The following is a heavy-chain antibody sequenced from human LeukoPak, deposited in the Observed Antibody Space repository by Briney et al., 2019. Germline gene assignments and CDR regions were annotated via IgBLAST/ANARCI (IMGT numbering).Heavy chain of an antibody. CDR3: VGPYDSSGYYLGY. Sequence: SETLSLTCTVSGGSISTFHWSWIRQPPGKGLEWIGYVYHSGTTNYSPSLKSRVTISVDTSKNQFSLELSSVTAADTAVYYCVGPYDSSGYYLGYWGQGTLVTVSS. CDR1: GGSISTFH. D-gene: IGHD3-22*01. J-gene: IGHJ4*02. V-gene: IGHV4-59*08. CDR2: VYHSGTT.